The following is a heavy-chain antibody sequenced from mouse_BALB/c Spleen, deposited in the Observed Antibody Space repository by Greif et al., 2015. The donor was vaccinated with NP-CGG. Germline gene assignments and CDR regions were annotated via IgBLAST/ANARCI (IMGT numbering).Heavy chain of an antibody. J-gene: IGHJ2*01. CDR2: SRNKANDYTT. Sequence: EVKVVESGGGLVQPGGSLRLSCATSGFTFSGFYMEWVRQPPGKRLEWIAASRNKANDYTTEYSASVKGRFIVSRDTSQSILYLQMNALRAEDTAIYYCARDAAYYRYFDYWGQGTTLTVSS. CDR1: GFTFSGFY. D-gene: IGHD2-14*01. V-gene: IGHV7-1*02. CDR3: ARDAAYYRYFDY.